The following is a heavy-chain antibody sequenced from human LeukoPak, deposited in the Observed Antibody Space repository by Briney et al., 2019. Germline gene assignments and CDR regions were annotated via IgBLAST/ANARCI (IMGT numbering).Heavy chain of an antibody. D-gene: IGHD3-10*01. CDR1: GGSISSGSYY. CDR2: IYTSGST. Sequence: SQTLSLTCTVSGGSISSGSYYWSWIRQPAGKGLEWIGRIYTSGSTNYNPSLKSRVTISVDTSKNQFSLKLSSVTAADTAVYYCASGITMVRGVPKTPDAFDIWGQGTMVTVSS. V-gene: IGHV4-61*02. CDR3: ASGITMVRGVPKTPDAFDI. J-gene: IGHJ3*02.